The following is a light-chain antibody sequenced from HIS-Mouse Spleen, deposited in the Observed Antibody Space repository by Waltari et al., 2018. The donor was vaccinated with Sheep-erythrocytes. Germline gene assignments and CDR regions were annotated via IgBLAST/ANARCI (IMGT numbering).Light chain of an antibody. CDR3: CSYAGSYNHV. CDR1: SSDVGSSNL. Sequence: QSALTQPASVPGSPGQSITISCTGTSSDVGSSNLFTWYQQHPGKAPKLMIYEGSKRPSGVSNRFSGSKSGNTASLTISGLQAEDEADYYCCSYAGSYNHVFATGTKVTVL. V-gene: IGLV2-23*01. CDR2: EGS. J-gene: IGLJ1*01.